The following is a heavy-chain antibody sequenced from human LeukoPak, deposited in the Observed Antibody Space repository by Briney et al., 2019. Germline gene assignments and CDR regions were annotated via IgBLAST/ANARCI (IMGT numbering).Heavy chain of an antibody. V-gene: IGHV4-30-4*01. Sequence: SETLSLTCTVFGGSISSGDYYWSWIRQPPGKGLEWIGCIYYSESTHYNPSLKVRVTISADTSKNQFSLKLSSVTAADTAVYYCARQGTVTTGLDFDYWGQGTLVTVSS. J-gene: IGHJ4*02. D-gene: IGHD4-17*01. CDR2: IYYSEST. CDR3: ARQGTVTTGLDFDY. CDR1: GGSISSGDYY.